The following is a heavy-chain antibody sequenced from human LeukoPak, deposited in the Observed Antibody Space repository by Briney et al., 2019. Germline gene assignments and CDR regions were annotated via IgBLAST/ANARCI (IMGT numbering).Heavy chain of an antibody. CDR1: GLTLYRNY. CDR3: ATDRYCGGGSCYSYFEN. D-gene: IGHD2-15*01. J-gene: IGHJ4*03. CDR2: MYIAGGT. Sequence: GGSLRLSCEDFGLTLYRNYRSWVRQAPGKGLEWVSVMYIAGGTYYADSVKDRFTISRDTSKNTLYLEMNSLRAEDTAVYYCATDRYCGGGSCYSYFENWGHETPVTVS. V-gene: IGHV3-66*01.